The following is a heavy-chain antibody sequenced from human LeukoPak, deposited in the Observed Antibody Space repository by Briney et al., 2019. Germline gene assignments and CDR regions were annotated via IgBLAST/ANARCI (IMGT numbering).Heavy chain of an antibody. J-gene: IGHJ4*02. V-gene: IGHV4-34*01. D-gene: IGHD6-6*01. Sequence: SETLSLTCAAYGESFRGYYWSWLRQPPWKGLDWIGEINHSGSANYNPSLKSRVTISVDTSKNQFSLNLSSVTAADTAVYYCARGGVGSSGYYSDYWGQGTLVTVSS. CDR1: GESFRGYY. CDR2: INHSGSA. CDR3: ARGGVGSSGYYSDY.